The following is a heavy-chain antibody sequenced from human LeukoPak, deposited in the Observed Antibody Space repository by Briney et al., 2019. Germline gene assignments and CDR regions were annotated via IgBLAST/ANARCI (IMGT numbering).Heavy chain of an antibody. CDR1: GGSISSYY. D-gene: IGHD2-2*01. Sequence: SETLSLTCTVSGGSISSYYWSWIRQSPGKGLEWIGYIYYSGSTNYNPSLKSRVTISVDTSKNQFSLKLSSVTAADTAVYYCARIYCSSTSCYFAFDIWGQGTMVTVSS. V-gene: IGHV4-59*08. CDR2: IYYSGST. CDR3: ARIYCSSTSCYFAFDI. J-gene: IGHJ3*02.